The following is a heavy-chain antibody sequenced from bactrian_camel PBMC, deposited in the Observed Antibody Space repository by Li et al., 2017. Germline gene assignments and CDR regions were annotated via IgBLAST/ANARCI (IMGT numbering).Heavy chain of an antibody. CDR3: AASGGQLGRWCYEFPVNWVSWLYN. D-gene: IGHD3*01. Sequence: HVQLVESGGGSVQPGGSLRLSCVASERTAGMNVKAWFRQAPGMEREGVAAIYFGGDGTYYSDSVKGRFTISQDGAKNTLYLHMNNLKPEDTAMYHCAASGGQLGRWCYEFPVNWVSWLYNWGQGTQVTVS. V-gene: IGHV3S54*01. CDR2: IYFGGDGT. CDR1: ERTAGMNV. J-gene: IGHJ4*01.